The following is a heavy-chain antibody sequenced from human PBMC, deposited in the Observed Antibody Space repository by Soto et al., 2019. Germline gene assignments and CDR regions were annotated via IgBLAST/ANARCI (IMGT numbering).Heavy chain of an antibody. D-gene: IGHD1-1*01. J-gene: IGHJ4*02. CDR3: ARGLSAQRKLHKKFDY. V-gene: IGHV4-34*01. CDR2: INHSGST. Sequence: SETLSLTCAVYGGSFSGYYWSWIRQPPGKGLEWIGEINHSGSTNYNPSLKSRVTISVDTSKNQFSLKLSSVTAADTAVYYCARGLSAQRKLHKKFDYWGQGTLVTVSS. CDR1: GGSFSGYY.